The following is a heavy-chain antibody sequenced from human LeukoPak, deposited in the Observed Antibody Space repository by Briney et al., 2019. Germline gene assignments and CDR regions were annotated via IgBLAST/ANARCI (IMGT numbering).Heavy chain of an antibody. CDR1: GFTFDDYA. Sequence: PGGSLRLSCAASGFTFDDYAMHWVRQAPGKGLEWVSGISWNSGSIGYADSVKGRFTISRDNAKNSLYLQMNSLRAEDTALYYCAKGMSGSGRSASDLWGRGTLVTVSS. V-gene: IGHV3-9*01. CDR3: AKGMSGSGRSASDL. J-gene: IGHJ2*01. D-gene: IGHD3-10*01. CDR2: ISWNSGSI.